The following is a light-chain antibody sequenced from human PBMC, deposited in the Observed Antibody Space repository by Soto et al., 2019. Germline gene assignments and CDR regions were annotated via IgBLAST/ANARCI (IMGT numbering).Light chain of an antibody. CDR3: QQYGSSPWT. V-gene: IGKV3-20*01. J-gene: IGKJ1*01. CDR1: QSLRSS. Sequence: IVLTQSPGTLFWSPGERATLSCRASQSLRSSLAWYQQKPGQAPRLLIYGASSRATGIPDRFSGSGSGTDFTLTISRLEPEDFAVYYCQQYGSSPWTLGQGTKVDIK. CDR2: GAS.